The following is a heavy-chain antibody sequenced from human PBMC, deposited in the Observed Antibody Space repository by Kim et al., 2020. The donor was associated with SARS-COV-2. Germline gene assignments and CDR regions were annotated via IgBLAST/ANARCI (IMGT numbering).Heavy chain of an antibody. D-gene: IGHD3-22*01. CDR1: GGSISSGGYY. Sequence: SKTLSLTCTVSGGSISSGGYYWSWIRQHPGKGLEWIGYIYYSGSTYYNPSLKSRVTISVDTSKNQFSLKLSSVTAADTAVYYCARGRITMIVVVTEFDYWGQGTLVTVSS. CDR2: IYYSGST. V-gene: IGHV4-31*03. CDR3: ARGRITMIVVVTEFDY. J-gene: IGHJ4*02.